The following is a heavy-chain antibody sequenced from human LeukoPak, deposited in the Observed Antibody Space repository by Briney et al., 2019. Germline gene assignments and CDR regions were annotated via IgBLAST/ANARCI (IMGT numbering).Heavy chain of an antibody. CDR3: ARDRAAFDH. CDR2: ITGRGGNT. CDR1: GFTFSSFP. D-gene: IGHD6-25*01. Sequence: GGSLRLSCAASGFTFSSFPMSWVRQAPGKGLQWVSGITGRGGNTYYADSVEGRFTISRDNSKNTLSLQMDSLRAEDTAVYYCARDRAAFDHWGQGTLVTVSS. J-gene: IGHJ4*02. V-gene: IGHV3-23*01.